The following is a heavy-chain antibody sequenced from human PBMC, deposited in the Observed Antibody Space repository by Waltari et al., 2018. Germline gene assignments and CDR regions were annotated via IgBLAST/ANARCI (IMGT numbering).Heavy chain of an antibody. V-gene: IGHV3-9*01. Sequence: EVQLVESGGGLVQPGRSLRLSCAASGFTFDDYAMHWVRQAPGKGLEWVSGSSWNSGSRGYADSVKGRVTISRDNAKNSLYLQMNSLRAEDTALYYCAKDRSSSGTFDYWGQGTLVTVSS. J-gene: IGHJ4*02. D-gene: IGHD6-13*01. CDR1: GFTFDDYA. CDR2: SSWNSGSR. CDR3: AKDRSSSGTFDY.